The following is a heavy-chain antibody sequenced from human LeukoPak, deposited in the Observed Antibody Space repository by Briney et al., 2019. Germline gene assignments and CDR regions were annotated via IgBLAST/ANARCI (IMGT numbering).Heavy chain of an antibody. V-gene: IGHV3-49*04. D-gene: IGHD1-14*01. Sequence: SGGSLRLSCAASGFTFSSYAMSWVRQAPGKGLEWVGFIRSKAYGGTTEYAASVKGRFTIPRDDSKSIAYLQMNSLKTEDTAVYYCTRGYGNPYYYYYYMDVWGKGTTVTVSS. CDR1: GFTFSSYA. CDR3: TRGYGNPYYYYYYMDV. J-gene: IGHJ6*03. CDR2: IRSKAYGGTT.